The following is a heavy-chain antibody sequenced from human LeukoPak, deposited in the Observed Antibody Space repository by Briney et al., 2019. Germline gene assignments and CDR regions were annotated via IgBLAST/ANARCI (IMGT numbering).Heavy chain of an antibody. CDR3: AKDLSSGWYGY. V-gene: IGHV3-30*18. J-gene: IGHJ4*02. Sequence: GGSLRLSCAASGFTFSSYGMHWVRQAPDKGLEWVAVISYDGSNKYYADSVKGRFTISRDNSKNTLYLQMNSLRAEDTAVYYCAKDLSSGWYGYWGQGTLVTVSS. D-gene: IGHD6-19*01. CDR1: GFTFSSYG. CDR2: ISYDGSNK.